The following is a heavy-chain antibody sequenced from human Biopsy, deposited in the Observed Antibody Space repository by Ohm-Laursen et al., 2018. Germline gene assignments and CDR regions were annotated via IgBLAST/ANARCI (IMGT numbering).Heavy chain of an antibody. D-gene: IGHD3-22*01. V-gene: IGHV3-7*04. Sequence: GSLRLSCAASGFSFSTYWMTWVRQAPGKGLEWVANIQKDGNGKYYVDPVKGRFTISRDNDKNSLSLQMTNLRAEDTAVYYCARGSHYYDGSGFYSFDNWGQGTLVTVSS. CDR3: ARGSHYYDGSGFYSFDN. CDR1: GFSFSTYW. J-gene: IGHJ4*02. CDR2: IQKDGNGK.